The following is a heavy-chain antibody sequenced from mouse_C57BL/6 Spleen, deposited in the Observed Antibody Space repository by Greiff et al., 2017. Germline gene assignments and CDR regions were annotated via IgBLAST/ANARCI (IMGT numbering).Heavy chain of an antibody. Sequence: VQLQQSVAELVRPGASVKLSCTASGFNIKNTYMHWVKQRPEQGLEWIGRIDPANGNTKYAPKFQGKATITADTASNTAYLQLSSLTSEDTAIYYWASTVVAEDYFDYWGQGTTLTVSS. D-gene: IGHD1-1*01. CDR3: ASTVVAEDYFDY. CDR1: GFNIKNTY. J-gene: IGHJ2*01. CDR2: IDPANGNT. V-gene: IGHV14-3*01.